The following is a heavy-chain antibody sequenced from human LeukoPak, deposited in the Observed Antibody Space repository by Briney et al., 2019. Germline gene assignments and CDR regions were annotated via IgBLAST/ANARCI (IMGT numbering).Heavy chain of an antibody. D-gene: IGHD3-16*02. Sequence: SETLSLTCTVSGGSISSGDYYWSWIRQPPGKGLEWIGYIYYSGSTYYNPSLKSRVTISVDTSKNQFSLKLSSVTAVDTAVYYCAREPYDYVWGSYPVGYFDYWGQGTLVTVSS. CDR1: GGSISSGDYY. CDR2: IYYSGST. J-gene: IGHJ4*02. V-gene: IGHV4-30-4*01. CDR3: AREPYDYVWGSYPVGYFDY.